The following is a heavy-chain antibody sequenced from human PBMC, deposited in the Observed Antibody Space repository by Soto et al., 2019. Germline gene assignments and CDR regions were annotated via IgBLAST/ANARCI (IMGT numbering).Heavy chain of an antibody. CDR2: IYLDDDK. CDR3: ALKQWANFDY. CDR1: GFSLSTNGVG. V-gene: IGHV2-5*02. D-gene: IGHD1-26*01. J-gene: IGHJ4*02. Sequence: QITLKESGPTVVKPTETLTLMCTFSGFSLSTNGVGVGWIRQPPGHALEWLAVIYLDDDKRYSPSLKSRLTIAKDTAKHQVVLTMTNMDPVDTATYYCALKQWANFDYWGQGTLVTVSS.